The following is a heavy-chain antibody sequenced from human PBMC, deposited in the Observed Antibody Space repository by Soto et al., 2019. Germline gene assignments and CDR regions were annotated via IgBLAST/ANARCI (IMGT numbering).Heavy chain of an antibody. CDR1: GYTFTSYG. V-gene: IGHV1-46*03. D-gene: IGHD3-10*01. Sequence: ASVKVSCKASGYTFTSYGISWVRQAPGQGLEWMGIINPNGGSTRYAPKFQGRVTMTRDTSTSTVYMELSSLRSEDTAVYYCTRIPPNARYGSGSYYFDYWGQGTLVTVSS. CDR2: INPNGGST. CDR3: TRIPPNARYGSGSYYFDY. J-gene: IGHJ4*02.